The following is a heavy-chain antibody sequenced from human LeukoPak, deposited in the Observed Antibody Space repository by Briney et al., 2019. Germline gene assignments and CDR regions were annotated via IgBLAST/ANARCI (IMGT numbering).Heavy chain of an antibody. J-gene: IGHJ1*01. V-gene: IGHV4-59*01. CDR2: IYYSGST. Sequence: SETLSLTCTVSGGSISSYYWSWIRQPLGKGLEWIGYIYYSGSTNYNPSLKSRVTISVYTSKNQFSLKLSSATAADTAVYYCARLKYYYDSSGYRAEYFQHWGQGTLVTVSS. D-gene: IGHD3-22*01. CDR1: GGSISSYY. CDR3: ARLKYYYDSSGYRAEYFQH.